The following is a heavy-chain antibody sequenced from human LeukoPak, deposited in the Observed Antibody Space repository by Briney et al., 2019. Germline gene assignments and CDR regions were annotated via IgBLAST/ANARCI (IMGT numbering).Heavy chain of an antibody. V-gene: IGHV4-39*01. Sequence: SETLSLTCTVSGGSISSSSNYWGWIRQPPGKGLEWIGSVYYTGSTYYNPSLKSRVTISVDTSKNQFSPKLSSVTAADTAVYYCARHLDRAIGRHAFDIWGQGTMVTVSS. D-gene: IGHD5-18*01. CDR1: GGSISSSSNY. CDR3: ARHLDRAIGRHAFDI. J-gene: IGHJ3*02. CDR2: VYYTGST.